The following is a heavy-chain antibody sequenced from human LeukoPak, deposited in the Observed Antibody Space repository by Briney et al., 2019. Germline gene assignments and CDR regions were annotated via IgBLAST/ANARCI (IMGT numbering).Heavy chain of an antibody. Sequence: VHVSYLPSRYTFTRYYMHWVRQAPGQGLEWMGWISAYNGNTNYAQKLQGRVTMTTDTSTSTAYMELRSLRSEDTAVYYCARVLCSSTSCYSSPWFDPWGQGTLVTVSS. D-gene: IGHD2-2*01. CDR1: RYTFTRYY. CDR3: ARVLCSSTSCYSSPWFDP. J-gene: IGHJ5*02. CDR2: ISAYNGNT. V-gene: IGHV1-18*04.